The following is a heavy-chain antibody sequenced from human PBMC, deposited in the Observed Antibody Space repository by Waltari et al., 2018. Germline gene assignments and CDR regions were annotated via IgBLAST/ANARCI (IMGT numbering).Heavy chain of an antibody. CDR3: ARRYCSSTSCTVDY. J-gene: IGHJ4*02. Sequence: EVQLVESGGGLVQPGGSLRLSCAASGFTFSSYEMNWVRQAPGKGLLWVSYNSSSGSTVYDADSVKGPFTISRDNAKNSLYLQMKSLRAEDTAVYYCARRYCSSTSCTVDYWGQGTLVTVSS. V-gene: IGHV3-48*03. D-gene: IGHD2-2*01. CDR2: NSSSGSTV. CDR1: GFTFSSYE.